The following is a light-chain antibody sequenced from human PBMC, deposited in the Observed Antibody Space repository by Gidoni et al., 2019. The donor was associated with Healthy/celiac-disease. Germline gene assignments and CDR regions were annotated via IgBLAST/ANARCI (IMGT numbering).Light chain of an antibody. J-gene: IGKJ2*01. CDR3: QQYGSSPPAT. Sequence: EIVFPQSPLTLSLSPGERATLSCRASQSVSSSYLAWYQQKPGQAPRLLIYGASSRATGIPDRFSGSGSGTDFTLTISRLEPEDFAVYYCQQYGSSPPATFGQGTKLEIK. CDR2: GAS. V-gene: IGKV3-20*01. CDR1: QSVSSSY.